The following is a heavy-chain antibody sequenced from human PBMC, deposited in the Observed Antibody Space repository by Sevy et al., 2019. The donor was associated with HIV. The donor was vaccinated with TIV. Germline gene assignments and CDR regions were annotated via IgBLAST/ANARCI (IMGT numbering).Heavy chain of an antibody. CDR1: GFTFSSYA. J-gene: IGHJ6*02. CDR2: ISYDGSNK. V-gene: IGHV3-30-3*01. D-gene: IGHD2-2*01. Sequence: GGSLRLSCAASGFTFSSYAMHWVRQAPGKGLEWVAVISYDGSNKYYADSVKGRFTISRDNSKNTLYLQMNSLRAEDTAVYYCARGSVVVPAARYYYGMDVWGQGTTVTVSS. CDR3: ARGSVVVPAARYYYGMDV.